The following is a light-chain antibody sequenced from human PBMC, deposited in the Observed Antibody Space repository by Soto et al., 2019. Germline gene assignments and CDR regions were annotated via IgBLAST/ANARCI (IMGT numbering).Light chain of an antibody. V-gene: IGKV1-39*01. J-gene: IGKJ1*01. CDR3: QQVYSTLPT. CDR2: AAS. CDR1: QSISSY. Sequence: DIQMTQSPSSLSASVGDRVTITCRASQSISSYLNWYQQKPGKAPKRLIYAASSFQSGVPSRFRGTGSGTVFPRTIGRLLPRDFATFYFQQVYSTLPTFGQGTQVEIK.